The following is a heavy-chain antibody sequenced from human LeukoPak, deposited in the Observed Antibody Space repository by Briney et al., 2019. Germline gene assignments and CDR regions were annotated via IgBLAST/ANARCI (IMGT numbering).Heavy chain of an antibody. J-gene: IGHJ6*03. CDR3: ARGSCYDFWSGYGYYYYYYMDV. Sequence: PSETLSLTCAVYGGSFSGYYWSWIRQPPGKGLEWIGEINHSGSTNYNPSLKSRVTISVDTSKNQFSLKLSSVTAADTAVYYCARGSCYDFWSGYGYYYYYYMDVWGKGTTVTVSS. CDR1: GGSFSGYY. CDR2: INHSGST. D-gene: IGHD3-3*01. V-gene: IGHV4-34*01.